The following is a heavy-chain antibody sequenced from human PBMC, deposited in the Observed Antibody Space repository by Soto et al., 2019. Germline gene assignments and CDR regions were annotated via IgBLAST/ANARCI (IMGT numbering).Heavy chain of an antibody. CDR1: GFTFSSYA. D-gene: IGHD1-1*01. CDR3: AREGGTSAGPSDFDP. V-gene: IGHV3-30-3*01. CDR2: ISYDGSNK. J-gene: IGHJ5*02. Sequence: QVQLVESGGGVVQPGRSLRLSCAASGFTFSSYAMHWVRQAPGKGLEWVAVISYDGSNKYYADFVKGRFTISRDNSKNTLYLQMNSLRAEDTAVYYCAREGGTSAGPSDFDPWGQGTLVTVSS.